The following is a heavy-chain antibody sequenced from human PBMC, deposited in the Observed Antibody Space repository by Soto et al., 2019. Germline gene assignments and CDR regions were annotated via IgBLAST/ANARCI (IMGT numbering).Heavy chain of an antibody. CDR3: ARVGVFWSGYYKPARRDYNWFDP. J-gene: IGHJ5*02. D-gene: IGHD3-3*01. CDR1: GGSFSGYY. Sequence: SETLSLTCAVYGGSFSGYYWSWIRQPPGKGLEWIGEINHSGSTNYNPSLKSRETISVDTSKNQISLKLSSVTAADTAVYYYARVGVFWSGYYKPARRDYNWFDPWGQGTLVTVSS. V-gene: IGHV4-34*01. CDR2: INHSGST.